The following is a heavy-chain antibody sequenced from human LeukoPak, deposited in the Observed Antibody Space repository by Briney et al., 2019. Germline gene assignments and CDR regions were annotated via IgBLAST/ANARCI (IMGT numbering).Heavy chain of an antibody. Sequence: GGSLRLSCAASGFTFSSYAMSWVRQAPGKGLEWVSAISGSGGSTYYADSVKGRFTIFRDNSKNTLYLQMNSLRAEDTAVYYCAKVAGYSSSWYWFDPWGQGTLVTVSS. CDR2: ISGSGGST. CDR1: GFTFSSYA. V-gene: IGHV3-23*01. J-gene: IGHJ5*02. CDR3: AKVAGYSSSWYWFDP. D-gene: IGHD6-13*01.